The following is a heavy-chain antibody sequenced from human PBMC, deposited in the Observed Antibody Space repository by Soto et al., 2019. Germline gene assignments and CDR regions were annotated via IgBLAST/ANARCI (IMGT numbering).Heavy chain of an antibody. V-gene: IGHV1-3*01. CDR1: GYTFTSYA. Sequence: QVQLVQSGAEVKKPGASVKVSCKASGYTFTSYAMHWVRQAPGQRLEWMGWINAGNGNTKYSQKSQGRVTITRDTSASTAYMALSSLRSEGTAVYYCARSIVVVTALDYWGQGTLVTVSS. J-gene: IGHJ4*02. CDR2: INAGNGNT. CDR3: ARSIVVVTALDY. D-gene: IGHD2-21*02.